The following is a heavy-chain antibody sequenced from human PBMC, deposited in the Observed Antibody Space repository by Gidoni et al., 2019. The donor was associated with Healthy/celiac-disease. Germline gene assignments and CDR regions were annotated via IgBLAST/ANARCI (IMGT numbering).Heavy chain of an antibody. CDR1: GFTFSSYA. CDR3: ARGRGYDFWSGYYSYYGMDV. D-gene: IGHD3-3*01. Sequence: QVQLVESGGGVVQPGRSLRLSCAASGFTFSSYAMHWVRQAPGKGLEWVAVISYDGSNKYYADSVKGRFTISRDNSKNTLYLQMNSLRAEDTAVYYCARGRGYDFWSGYYSYYGMDVWGQGTTVTVSS. CDR2: ISYDGSNK. J-gene: IGHJ6*02. V-gene: IGHV3-30*04.